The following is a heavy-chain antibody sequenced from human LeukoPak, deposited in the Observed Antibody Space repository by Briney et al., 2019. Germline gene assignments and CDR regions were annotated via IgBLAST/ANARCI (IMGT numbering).Heavy chain of an antibody. J-gene: IGHJ4*02. CDR2: ISSSSSYI. D-gene: IGHD3-22*01. Sequence: KPGGSLRLSCAASGFTFSSYSMNWVRQAPGKGLEWVSSISSSSSYIYYADSVKGRFTISRDNAKNSLYLQMNSLRAEDTAVYYCARYRSTNYYDSSGYWDWGQGTLVTVSS. CDR3: ARYRSTNYYDSSGYWD. V-gene: IGHV3-21*01. CDR1: GFTFSSYS.